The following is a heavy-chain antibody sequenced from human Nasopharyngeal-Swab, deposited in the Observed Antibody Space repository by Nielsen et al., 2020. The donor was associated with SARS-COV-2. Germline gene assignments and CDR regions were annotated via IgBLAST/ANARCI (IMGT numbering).Heavy chain of an antibody. Sequence: SETLSLTCTVSGGSISSGDYYWSWIRQPPGKGLEWIGYIYYSGSTYYNPSLKSRVTISVDTSKNQFSLKLSSVTAADTAVYYCARDLAQYCTNGVCYATPENWFDPWGQGTLVTVSS. CDR1: GGSISSGDYY. CDR3: ARDLAQYCTNGVCYATPENWFDP. CDR2: IYYSGST. D-gene: IGHD2-8*01. J-gene: IGHJ5*02. V-gene: IGHV4-30-4*01.